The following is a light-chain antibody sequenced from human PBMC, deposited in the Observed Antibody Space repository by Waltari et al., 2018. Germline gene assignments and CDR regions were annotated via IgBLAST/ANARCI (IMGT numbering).Light chain of an antibody. V-gene: IGLV2-11*01. CDR1: SSDVGGYNY. CDR2: DVR. CDR3: CSYAGSYTLV. Sequence: QSALTQPRSVSGSPGQSVTISCTGTSSDVGGYNYVSWYQQHPGKAPNLMIYDVRKRPAGVPGRFPGSKSGNPASLTSSGLQAEDEADYYCCSYAGSYTLVFGGGTKLTVL. J-gene: IGLJ2*01.